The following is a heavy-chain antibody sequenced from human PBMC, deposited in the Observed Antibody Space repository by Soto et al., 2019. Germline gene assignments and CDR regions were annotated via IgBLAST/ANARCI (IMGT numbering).Heavy chain of an antibody. D-gene: IGHD1-26*01. Sequence: ASVKVSCEASGYTFTTYDINWVRQATGQGLEWMGWMSSNRGNTGYAQKFQGRVTMTWNTSISTAYMELSSLESEDTGVYYCARDHMVGGTTNGMDVWGQWATGTVS. V-gene: IGHV1-8*01. CDR2: MSSNRGNT. J-gene: IGHJ6*02. CDR3: ARDHMVGGTTNGMDV. CDR1: GYTFTTYD.